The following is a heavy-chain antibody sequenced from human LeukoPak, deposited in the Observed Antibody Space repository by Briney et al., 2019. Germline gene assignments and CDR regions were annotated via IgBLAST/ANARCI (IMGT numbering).Heavy chain of an antibody. CDR2: ISAYNGNT. Sequence: ASVKVSCKASGYTFTSYGISWVRQAPGQGLEWMGWISAYNGNTNYAQKLQGRVTMTTDTSTSTAYMELRSPRSDDTAVYYCARDRTTVTTYYFDYWGQGTLVTVSS. J-gene: IGHJ4*02. CDR1: GYTFTSYG. V-gene: IGHV1-18*01. D-gene: IGHD4-17*01. CDR3: ARDRTTVTTYYFDY.